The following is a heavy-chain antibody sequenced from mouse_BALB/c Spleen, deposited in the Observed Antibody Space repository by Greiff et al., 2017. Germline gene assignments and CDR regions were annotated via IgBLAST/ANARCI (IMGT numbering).Heavy chain of an antibody. V-gene: IGHV1-15*01. CDR3: TREDYGSDY. CDR2: IDPETGGT. D-gene: IGHD1-2*01. Sequence: QVQLQQSGAELVRPGASVTLSCKASGYTFTDYEMHWVKQTPVHGLEWIGAIDPETGGTAYNQKFKGKATLTADKSSSTAYMGLRSLTSEDSAVYYCTREDYGSDYWGQGTTLTVSS. J-gene: IGHJ2*01. CDR1: GYTFTDYE.